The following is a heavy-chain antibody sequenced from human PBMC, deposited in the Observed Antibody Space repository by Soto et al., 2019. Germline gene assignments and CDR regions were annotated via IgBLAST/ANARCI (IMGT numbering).Heavy chain of an antibody. Sequence: PGGSLRLSCAASGFTFSSYGMHWVRQAPGKGLEWVAVISYDGSNKYYADSVKGRFTISRDNSKNTLYLQMNSLGAEDTAVYYCAKEEYYYDSSGYSGSWFDPWGQGTLVTVPQ. CDR3: AKEEYYYDSSGYSGSWFDP. J-gene: IGHJ5*02. CDR1: GFTFSSYG. CDR2: ISYDGSNK. V-gene: IGHV3-30*18. D-gene: IGHD3-22*01.